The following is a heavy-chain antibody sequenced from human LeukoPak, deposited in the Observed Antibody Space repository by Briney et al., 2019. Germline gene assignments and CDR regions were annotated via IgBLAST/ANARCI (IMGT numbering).Heavy chain of an antibody. CDR1: GGSISSYY. CDR2: IYHSGST. V-gene: IGHV4-59*08. D-gene: IGHD3-10*01. Sequence: SETLSLTCTVSGGSISSYYWSWIRQPPGKGLKWISYIYHSGSTNYKPSLKSRVTISVDTSKNQFSLKVYSVTVADTAVYYCARHLVYGSGTQPYFDYWGQGTLVTVSS. CDR3: ARHLVYGSGTQPYFDY. J-gene: IGHJ4*02.